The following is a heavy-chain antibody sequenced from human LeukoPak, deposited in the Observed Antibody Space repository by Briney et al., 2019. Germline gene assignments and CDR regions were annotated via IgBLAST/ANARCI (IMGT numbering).Heavy chain of an antibody. CDR3: ASLQLTGGDY. V-gene: IGHV4-59*12. Sequence: SETLSLTCTVSGGSISSYYWSWIRQPPGKGLEWIGYIYYSGSTNYNPSLKSRVTISVDRSKNQFSLKLSSVTAADTAVYYCASLQLTGGDYWGQGTLVTVSS. D-gene: IGHD7-27*01. J-gene: IGHJ4*02. CDR2: IYYSGST. CDR1: GGSISSYY.